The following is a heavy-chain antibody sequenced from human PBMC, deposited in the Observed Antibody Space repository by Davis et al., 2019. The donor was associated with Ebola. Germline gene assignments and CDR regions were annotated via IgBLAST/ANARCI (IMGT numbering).Heavy chain of an antibody. CDR2: IHSDGSST. D-gene: IGHD5-12*01. V-gene: IGHV3-74*01. CDR3: AKDHRFIVAAVTGLDY. CDR1: GFTFSSYW. Sequence: GESLKISCVASGFTFSSYWMHWVRQAPGKGLVWVSQIHSDGSSTNYADSVKGRFTISRDNSKNTVYLQMDSLRAEDTAVYFCAKDHRFIVAAVTGLDYWGQGTPVTVSS. J-gene: IGHJ4*02.